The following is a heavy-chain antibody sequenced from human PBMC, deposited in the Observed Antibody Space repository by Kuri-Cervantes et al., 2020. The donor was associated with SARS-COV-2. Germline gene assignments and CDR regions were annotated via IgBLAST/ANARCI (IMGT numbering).Heavy chain of an antibody. V-gene: IGHV4-34*01. CDR1: GGSPSSYS. CDR3: ARGFFGVVRGYAFDM. Sequence: SETLSLTCAVHGGSPSSYSWSGIRKPPGKGLEWIGEISHSGSANYNPSLKSRVTISVDTSKYRFSLNLNSVTAADTAVYYCARGFFGVVRGYAFDMWGQGTMVTVSS. D-gene: IGHD3-3*01. CDR2: ISHSGSA. J-gene: IGHJ3*02.